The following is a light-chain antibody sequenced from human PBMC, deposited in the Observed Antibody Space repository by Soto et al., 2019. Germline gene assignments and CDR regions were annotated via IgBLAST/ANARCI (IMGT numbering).Light chain of an antibody. CDR2: EVS. Sequence: QSALTQPASVSGSRGQAITISCTGTSSDVGGYNDVSWYQLHPGIAPKLMIYEVSNRPSGVSNRFSGSKSGNTASLTISGLQAEDEADYYCSSYATGSSHVFGAGTKLTVL. CDR1: SSDVGGYND. V-gene: IGLV2-14*01. J-gene: IGLJ1*01. CDR3: SSYATGSSHV.